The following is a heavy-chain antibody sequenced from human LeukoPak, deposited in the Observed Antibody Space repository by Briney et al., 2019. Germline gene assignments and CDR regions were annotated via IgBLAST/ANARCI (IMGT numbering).Heavy chain of an antibody. CDR2: IGTRSNPI. J-gene: IGHJ4*02. CDR3: AREARVSGRDLDY. CDR1: GFSFSDFY. D-gene: IGHD1-26*01. V-gene: IGHV3-11*01. Sequence: GGSLRLSCAASGFSFSDFYMSWIRQAPGMGLEWMSYIGTRSNPIYYADSVKGRFTISRDDAKNSLYLQMNSLRDEDTAVYFCAREARVSGRDLDYGGQGILVTVSS.